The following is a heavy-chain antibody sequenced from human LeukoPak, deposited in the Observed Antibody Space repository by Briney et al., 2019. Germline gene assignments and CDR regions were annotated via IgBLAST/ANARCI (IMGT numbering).Heavy chain of an antibody. CDR3: ARDSSGTAGTAFDI. D-gene: IGHD3-22*01. V-gene: IGHV3-7*01. CDR1: EFTFSSNW. Sequence: PGGSLRLSCVVSEFTFSSNWMNWVRQAPGKGLEWVANIKSDGSEKYYADSVKGRFTISRDNAKNSLYLQMNSLRAEDTAVYYCARDSSGTAGTAFDIWGLGTMVTVSS. CDR2: IKSDGSEK. J-gene: IGHJ3*02.